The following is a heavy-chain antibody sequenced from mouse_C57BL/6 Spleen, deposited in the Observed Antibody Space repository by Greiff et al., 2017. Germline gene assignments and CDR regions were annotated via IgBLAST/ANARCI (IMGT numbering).Heavy chain of an antibody. D-gene: IGHD4-1*01. CDR3: TRGLGRGFAY. V-gene: IGHV5-9-1*02. Sequence: EVQVVESGEGLVKPGGSLKLSCAASGFTFSSYAMSWVRQTPEKRLEWVAYISSGGDYIYYADTVKGRFTISRDNARNTLYLQMSRLKSEDTAMYYCTRGLGRGFAYWGQGTLVTVSA. CDR1: GFTFSSYA. CDR2: ISSGGDYI. J-gene: IGHJ3*01.